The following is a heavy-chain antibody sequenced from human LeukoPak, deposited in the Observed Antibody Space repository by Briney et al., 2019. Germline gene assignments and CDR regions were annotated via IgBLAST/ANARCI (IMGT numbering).Heavy chain of an antibody. D-gene: IGHD1-1*01. V-gene: IGHV3-11*06. CDR3: ARDLTGTGLFDY. CDR2: VNSRRSDT. J-gene: IGHJ4*02. Sequence: PVWALRLSCAASGFTFSDYYVSWLRQAPGKGVEWVSYVNSRRSDTNYADAGKGRFTISRDNAKNSLYLKMNSLRAEDTAVYYCARDLTGTGLFDYWGQGTLVTVSS. CDR1: GFTFSDYY.